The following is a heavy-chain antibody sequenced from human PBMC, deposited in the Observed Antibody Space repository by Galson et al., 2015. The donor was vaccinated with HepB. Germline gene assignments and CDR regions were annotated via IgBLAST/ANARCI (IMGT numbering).Heavy chain of an antibody. Sequence: SLRLSCAASGFTFSSYAMSWVRQAPGKGLEWISTISGSGNSTYYADSVKGRFTISRDNSKNTLYLQINSLRAEDTAVYYCARRICSGGSCYPDYWGQGTLVTVSS. CDR1: GFTFSSYA. V-gene: IGHV3-23*01. J-gene: IGHJ4*02. CDR3: ARRICSGGSCYPDY. CDR2: ISGSGNST. D-gene: IGHD2-15*01.